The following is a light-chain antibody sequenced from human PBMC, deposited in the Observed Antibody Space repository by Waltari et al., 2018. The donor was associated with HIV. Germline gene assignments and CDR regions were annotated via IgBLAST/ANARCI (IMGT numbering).Light chain of an antibody. J-gene: IGKJ5*01. V-gene: IGKV1-13*02. CDR1: QGISAA. CDR3: QQFNSYPLT. CDR2: DVS. Sequence: AIPLTQSPSSLSASVGDTVIITCRTSQGISAALAWYRPKPGKTPELLIYDVSTLQSVVPSKFSGSGSGTDFTLTINSLQPEDSATYYCQQFNSYPLTFGQGTRLEIK.